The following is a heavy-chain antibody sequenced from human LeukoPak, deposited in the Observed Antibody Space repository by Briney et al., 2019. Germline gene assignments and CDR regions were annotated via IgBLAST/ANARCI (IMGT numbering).Heavy chain of an antibody. CDR1: GFTFRNYD. J-gene: IGHJ6*02. CDR3: AKTYDFWSGYGMDV. D-gene: IGHD3-3*01. Sequence: GGSLRLSCAASGFTFRNYDMSWVRQAPGRGLEWVSAISGSGDSTSYADSVKGRFTISRDNSKNTLYLQMNSLRAEDTAVYYCAKTYDFWSGYGMDVWGQGTTVTVSS. CDR2: ISGSGDST. V-gene: IGHV3-23*01.